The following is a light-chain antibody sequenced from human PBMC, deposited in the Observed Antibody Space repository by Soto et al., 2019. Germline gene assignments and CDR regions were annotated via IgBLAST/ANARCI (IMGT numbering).Light chain of an antibody. Sequence: DIQVTQSPPSLAASVGDRVTITCQASQDLTNYLNWYQQKPGEAPKLLIYDTITLEEGVPTRFSGGGSGTDFTFTINGLQPEDAAIYSCQQYVNLPYTFXQGTKVDIK. CDR3: QQYVNLPYT. J-gene: IGKJ2*01. CDR1: QDLTNY. V-gene: IGKV1-33*01. CDR2: DTI.